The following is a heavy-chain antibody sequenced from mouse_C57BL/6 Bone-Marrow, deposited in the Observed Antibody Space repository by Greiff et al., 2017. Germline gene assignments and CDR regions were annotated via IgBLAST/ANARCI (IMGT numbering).Heavy chain of an antibody. D-gene: IGHD4-1*01. Sequence: QVQLQQSGAELVKPGASVKLSCKASGYTFTSYWMHWVKQRPGQGLEWIGMIHPNSGSTNYNEKFKSKATLTVDKSSSTAYMQLSSLTSEDSAVYYCARPANWDVRYYFDYWGQGTTLTVSS. V-gene: IGHV1-64*01. CDR1: GYTFTSYW. CDR2: IHPNSGST. J-gene: IGHJ2*01. CDR3: ARPANWDVRYYFDY.